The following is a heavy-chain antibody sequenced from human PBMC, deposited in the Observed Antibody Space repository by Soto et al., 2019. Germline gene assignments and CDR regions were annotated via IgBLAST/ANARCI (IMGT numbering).Heavy chain of an antibody. D-gene: IGHD6-25*01. J-gene: IGHJ4*02. CDR3: ARHTSRLPCY. CDR2: IYYSGST. Sequence: SETLSLTCTVSGGSISSSGYYGGWIRQPPGKGLESIGSIYYSGSTYYNPSLKSRVTISVDTSKNQFSLKLSCVTAAATAVYYCARHTSRLPCYWGQGTLVTVSS. CDR1: GGSISSSGYY. V-gene: IGHV4-39*01.